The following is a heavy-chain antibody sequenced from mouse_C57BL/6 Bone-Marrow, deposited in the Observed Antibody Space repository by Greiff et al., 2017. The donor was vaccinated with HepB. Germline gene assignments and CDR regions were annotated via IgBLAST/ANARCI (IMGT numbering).Heavy chain of an antibody. CDR2: INPSNGGT. V-gene: IGHV1-53*01. Sequence: QVQLQQPGTELVKPGASVKLSCKASGYTFTSYWMHWVKQRPGQGLEWIGNINPSNGGTNYNEKFKSKATLTVDKSSSTAYMQLSSLTSEDSAVYYGAREYGSSCYWYFDVWGTGTTVTVSS. CDR1: GYTFTSYW. CDR3: AREYGSSCYWYFDV. J-gene: IGHJ1*03. D-gene: IGHD1-1*01.